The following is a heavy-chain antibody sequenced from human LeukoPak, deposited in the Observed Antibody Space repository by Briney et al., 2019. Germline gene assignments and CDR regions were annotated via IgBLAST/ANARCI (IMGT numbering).Heavy chain of an antibody. CDR2: IHPGGST. J-gene: IGHJ2*01. Sequence: SQTLSLTCTVSGDSISSGDYHWSWIRQPPGKGLEWIGHIHPGGSTYHNPSLKSRVTMSIDKSKNQFSLNLSSVTAADTAVYFCARITGDSLWYFDRWGRGTRVPVSS. CDR3: ARITGDSLWYFDR. V-gene: IGHV4-30-2*01. D-gene: IGHD7-27*01. CDR1: GDSISSGDYH.